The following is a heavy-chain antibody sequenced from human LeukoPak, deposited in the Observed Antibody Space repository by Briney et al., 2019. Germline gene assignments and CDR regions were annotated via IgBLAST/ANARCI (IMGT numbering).Heavy chain of an antibody. CDR2: ISYDGSNK. J-gene: IGHJ4*02. CDR1: GFTFSSYG. V-gene: IGHV3-30*18. CDR3: AKDGGSAAAADFDY. Sequence: GRSLRLSCAASGFTFSSYGMHWVRQAPGKGLEWVAVISYDGSNKYYADSVKGRFTISRDNSKNTPYLQMNSLRAEDTAVYYCAKDGGSAAAADFDYWGQGTLVTVSS. D-gene: IGHD2-2*01.